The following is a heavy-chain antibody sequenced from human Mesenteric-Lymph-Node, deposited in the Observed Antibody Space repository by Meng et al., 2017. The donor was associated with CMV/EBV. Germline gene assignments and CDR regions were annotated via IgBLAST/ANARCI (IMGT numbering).Heavy chain of an antibody. Sequence: SETLSLTCTVSGGSVSSGFHYWSWIRQPPGKGLEWIGYSYYSGSTNYNPSLKSRVTISLDTSRNQFSLIVSSVTAADTAVYYCARDLSGRTVPGYSSSWYAFDIWGQGTMVTVSS. J-gene: IGHJ3*02. D-gene: IGHD6-13*01. CDR1: GGSVSSGFHY. V-gene: IGHV4-61*01. CDR3: ARDLSGRTVPGYSSSWYAFDI. CDR2: SYYSGST.